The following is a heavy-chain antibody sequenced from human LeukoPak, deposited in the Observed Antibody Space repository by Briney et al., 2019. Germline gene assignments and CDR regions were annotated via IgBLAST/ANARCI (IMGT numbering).Heavy chain of an antibody. CDR1: GFTFSSYW. J-gene: IGHJ4*02. D-gene: IGHD3-22*01. V-gene: IGHV3-7*01. CDR2: IKQDGSEK. Sequence: GGSLRLSCAASGFTFSSYWMSWVRQAPGKGLEGVANIKQDGSEKYYVDSVKGRFTISRDNAKNSLYLQMNSLRAEDTAVYYCARAQYYYDSSGYLFDYWGQGTLVTVSS. CDR3: ARAQYYYDSSGYLFDY.